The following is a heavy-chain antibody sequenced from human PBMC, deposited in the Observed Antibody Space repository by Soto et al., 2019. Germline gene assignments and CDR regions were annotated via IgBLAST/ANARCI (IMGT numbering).Heavy chain of an antibody. CDR1: GYTFTSYY. Sequence: ASVKVSCKASGYTFTSYYMHWVRQAPGQGLEWMGIINPSGGSTSYAQKFQGRVTMTRDTSTSTVYMELSSLRSEDTAVYYCARADKAAAPFLTCFAPGGKGTWVTVSP. CDR2: INPSGGST. D-gene: IGHD6-13*01. CDR3: ARADKAAAPFLTCFAP. J-gene: IGHJ5*02. V-gene: IGHV1-46*01.